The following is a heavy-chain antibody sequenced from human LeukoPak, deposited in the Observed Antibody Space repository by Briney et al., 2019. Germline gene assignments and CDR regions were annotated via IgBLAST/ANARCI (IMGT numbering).Heavy chain of an antibody. Sequence: PGGSLRLSCAASGFSFTDYWMAWVRQAPGRGLEWVANINEDGSEKYYVASVNGRFTISRDNAQNSLSLEMNSLRAEDTVVYYCARRRGSFDNWGQGTMVTVSS. CDR1: GFSFTDYW. V-gene: IGHV3-7*01. J-gene: IGHJ3*02. CDR2: INEDGSEK. D-gene: IGHD2-15*01. CDR3: ARRRGSFDN.